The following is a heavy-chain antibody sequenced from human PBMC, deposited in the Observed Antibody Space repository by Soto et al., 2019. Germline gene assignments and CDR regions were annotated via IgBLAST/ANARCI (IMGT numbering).Heavy chain of an antibody. D-gene: IGHD6-6*01. J-gene: IGHJ5*02. Sequence: QVQLVQSGAEVKKPGASVKVSCKASGYTFTSYYMHWVRQAPGQGLEWMGIINPSGGSTSYAQKFQGRVTMTRDTSTSTVYMELSSLTSEDTAVYYCARGAPYLAARPHGHNWFDPWGQGTLVTVSS. CDR2: INPSGGST. CDR1: GYTFTSYY. V-gene: IGHV1-46*01. CDR3: ARGAPYLAARPHGHNWFDP.